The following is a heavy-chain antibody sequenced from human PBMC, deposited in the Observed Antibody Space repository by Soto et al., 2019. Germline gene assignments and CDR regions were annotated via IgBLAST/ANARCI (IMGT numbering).Heavy chain of an antibody. Sequence: EVQLGESGGGLVQPGGSLRLSCAASGFSFSSYPINWVRQAPGRGLEWVSYISSSSGVVYYVESLKGRYTISRDNAKKSLYLQMNIRRDEDTAVYYCARGPGNGHLFDYWGLGTLVTVPS. CDR1: GFSFSSYP. J-gene: IGHJ4*01. D-gene: IGHD2-8*01. CDR2: ISSSSGVV. V-gene: IGHV3-48*02. CDR3: ARGPGNGHLFDY.